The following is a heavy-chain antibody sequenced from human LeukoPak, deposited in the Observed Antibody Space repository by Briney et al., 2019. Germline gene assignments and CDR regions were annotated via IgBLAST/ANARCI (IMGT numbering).Heavy chain of an antibody. D-gene: IGHD3-9*01. CDR2: IYYSGST. CDR3: AKSGHYDILTGYVDY. J-gene: IGHJ4*02. V-gene: IGHV4-38-2*02. CDR1: GYSISSGYY. Sequence: PSETLSLTCTVSGYSISSGYYWGWIRQPPGKGLEWIGSIYYSGSTYYNPSLKSRVTISVDTSKNQFSLKLSSVTAADTAVYYCAKSGHYDILTGYVDYWGRGTLVTVSS.